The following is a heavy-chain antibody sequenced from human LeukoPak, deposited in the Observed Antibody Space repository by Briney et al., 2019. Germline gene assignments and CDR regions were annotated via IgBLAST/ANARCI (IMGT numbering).Heavy chain of an antibody. CDR3: VKDRTGTYTLDY. D-gene: IGHD3-10*01. V-gene: IGHV3-30-3*01. CDR2: ISDDGSRQ. Sequence: GGSLRLSCAATGFTFSNYAIHCGRQAPGKGLEWVAFISDDGSRQHYADSVKGRFTISRDNSKNTLNLQMNSLRAEDTAAYYCVKDRTGTYTLDYWGQGTLVTVSS. CDR1: GFTFSNYA. J-gene: IGHJ4*02.